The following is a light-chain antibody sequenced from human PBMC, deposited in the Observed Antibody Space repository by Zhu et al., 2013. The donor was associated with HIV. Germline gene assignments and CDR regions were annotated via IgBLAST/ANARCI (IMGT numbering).Light chain of an antibody. CDR3: QHYNNWPSS. J-gene: IGKJ2*04. Sequence: EIVMTQSPATLSVSPGERATLSCRASQSVSSNLAWYQQKPGQAPRLLIYGASTRATGIPARFSGSGSGTEFTLTISSLQSEDFAVYYCQHYNNWPSSFGQGTKLEIK. CDR2: GAS. CDR1: QSVSSN. V-gene: IGKV3-15*01.